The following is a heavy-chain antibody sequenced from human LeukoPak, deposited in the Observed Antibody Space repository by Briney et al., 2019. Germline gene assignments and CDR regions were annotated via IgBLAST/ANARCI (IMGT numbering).Heavy chain of an antibody. J-gene: IGHJ4*02. Sequence: GGSLRLSCATSGFPFSSYWMLWVHQAPGKGLEWVSRINGDGSTTTYAGSVKGRFTISRDNTENILYLQMDSLRAEDTAIYYCSRSQFDFWGQGVLVTVSS. V-gene: IGHV3-74*01. CDR1: GFPFSSYW. CDR2: INGDGSTT. CDR3: SRSQFDF.